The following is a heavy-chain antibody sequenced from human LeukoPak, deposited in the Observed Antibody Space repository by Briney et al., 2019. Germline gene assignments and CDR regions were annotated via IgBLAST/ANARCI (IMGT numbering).Heavy chain of an antibody. CDR2: ISSSSSYI. CDR1: GFTFSSYS. V-gene: IGHV3-21*01. Sequence: GGSLRLSCAASGFTFSSYSMNWVRQAPGKGLEWVSSISSSSSYIYYADSVKGRFTISRDNAKNSLYLQMNSLRAEDTAVCYCASSYSSSWSHFDYWGQGTLVTVSS. CDR3: ASSYSSSWSHFDY. D-gene: IGHD6-13*01. J-gene: IGHJ4*02.